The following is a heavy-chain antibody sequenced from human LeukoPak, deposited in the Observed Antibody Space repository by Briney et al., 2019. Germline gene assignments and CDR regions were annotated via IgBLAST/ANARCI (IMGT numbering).Heavy chain of an antibody. D-gene: IGHD5-18*01. J-gene: IGHJ4*02. Sequence: PSETLSLTCTVSGGSISSGSYYWSWIRQPAGKGLEWIGRIYTSGTTNYNPSLKSRVSISVDTSKNQFSLKLTTVAAADTAVYYCARAMNTAMVDYWGQGILVTVSS. V-gene: IGHV4-61*02. CDR3: ARAMNTAMVDY. CDR1: GGSISSGSYY. CDR2: IYTSGTT.